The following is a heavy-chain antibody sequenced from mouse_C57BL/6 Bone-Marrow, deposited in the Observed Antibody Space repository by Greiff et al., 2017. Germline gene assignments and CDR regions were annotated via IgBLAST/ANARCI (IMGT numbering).Heavy chain of an antibody. CDR1: GFSLTSYG. Sequence: VQLKQSGPGLVQPSQSLSITCTVSGFSLTSYGVHWVRQSPGKGLEWLGVTWRGGSTDYKAAVLSSLSITKVNSKSHICLKMNSLQADDTAIYYYAKATLAYWGHGTTLTVSS. CDR2: TWRGGST. V-gene: IGHV2-5*01. CDR3: AKATLAY. J-gene: IGHJ2*01. D-gene: IGHD1-2*01.